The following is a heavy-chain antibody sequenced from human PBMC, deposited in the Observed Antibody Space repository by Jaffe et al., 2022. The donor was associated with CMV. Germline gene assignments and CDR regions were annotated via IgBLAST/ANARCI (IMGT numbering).Heavy chain of an antibody. V-gene: IGHV3-64D*06. CDR1: GFTFSSYA. Sequence: EVQLVESGGGLVQPGGSLRLSCSASGFTFSSYAMHWVRQAPGKGLEYVSAISSNGGSTYYADSVKGRFTISRDNSKNTLYLQMSSLRAEDTAVYYCVLGVEAESLIQLWLPGEGDYWGQGTLVTVSS. D-gene: IGHD5-18*01. CDR3: VLGVEAESLIQLWLPGEGDY. CDR2: ISSNGGST. J-gene: IGHJ4*02.